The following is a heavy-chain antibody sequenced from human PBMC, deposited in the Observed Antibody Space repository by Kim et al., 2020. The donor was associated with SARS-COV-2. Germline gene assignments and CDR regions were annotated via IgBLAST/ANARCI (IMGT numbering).Heavy chain of an antibody. CDR3: TRDSYGHGYYYYYYGMDV. CDR2: IRSKAYGGTT. CDR1: GFTFGDYA. Sequence: GGSLRLSCTASGFTFGDYAMSWVRQAPGKGLEWVGFIRSKAYGGTTEYAASVKGRFTISRDDSKSIAYLQMNSLKTEDTAVYYCTRDSYGHGYYYYYYGMDVWGQGTTVTVSS. D-gene: IGHD3-10*01. V-gene: IGHV3-49*04. J-gene: IGHJ6*02.